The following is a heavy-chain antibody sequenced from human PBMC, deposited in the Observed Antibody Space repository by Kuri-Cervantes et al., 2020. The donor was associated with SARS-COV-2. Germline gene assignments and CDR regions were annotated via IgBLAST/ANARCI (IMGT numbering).Heavy chain of an antibody. Sequence: GESLKISCAASGFTFSSYWMSWVRQAPGKGLEWVANIKHDGSEEYYVDSVKGRFTISRDNSKNTLYLQMNSLRAEDTAVYYCAREVTIFGVVYYGMDVWGQGTTVTVSS. CDR2: IKHDGSEE. D-gene: IGHD3-3*01. CDR3: AREVTIFGVVYYGMDV. J-gene: IGHJ6*02. V-gene: IGHV3-7*01. CDR1: GFTFSSYW.